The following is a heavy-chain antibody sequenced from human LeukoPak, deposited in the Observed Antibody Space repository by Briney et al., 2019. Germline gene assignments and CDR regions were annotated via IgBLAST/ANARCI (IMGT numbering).Heavy chain of an antibody. V-gene: IGHV4-59*08. CDR1: GGSISTYY. CDR3: ARHSTRAPINWFDP. Sequence: PSETLSLTCTVSGGSISTYYGSWIRQSPGKGLEWVGYIYYSGSTNYNPSLKSRVTISVDTSKNQFSLKLSSVTAADTAVYYCARHSTRAPINWFDPWGQGTLVTVSS. CDR2: IYYSGST. J-gene: IGHJ5*02.